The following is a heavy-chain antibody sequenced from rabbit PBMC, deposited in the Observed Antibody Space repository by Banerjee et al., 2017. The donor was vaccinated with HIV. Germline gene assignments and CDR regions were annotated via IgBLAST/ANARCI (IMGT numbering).Heavy chain of an antibody. D-gene: IGHD4-2*01. CDR3: ARAAGSGTGYFTL. CDR1: GFSFSSYYY. Sequence: QEQLVESGGDLVHPEGSLTLTCTASGFSFSSYYYMCWVRQAPGKGLEWSACIYTGSSGVTYYASWAKGRFTISKTSSTTVTLQMTSLTAADTATYFCARAAGSGTGYFTLWGPGTLVTVS. CDR2: IYTGSSGVT. V-gene: IGHV1S45*01. J-gene: IGHJ4*01.